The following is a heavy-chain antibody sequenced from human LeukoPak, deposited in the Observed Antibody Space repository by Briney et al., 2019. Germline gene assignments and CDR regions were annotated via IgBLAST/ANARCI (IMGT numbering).Heavy chain of an antibody. V-gene: IGHV4-39*01. CDR2: IYYSGST. CDR1: GGSISSSSYY. D-gene: IGHD4-17*01. CDR3: ARHHPYGDYAIDY. Sequence: SETLSLTCTVSGGSISSSSYYWGWIRQPPGKGLEWIGSIYYSGSTYYNPSPKSRVTISVDTSKNQFSLKLSSVTAADTAVYYCARHHPYGDYAIDYWGQGTLVTVSS. J-gene: IGHJ4*02.